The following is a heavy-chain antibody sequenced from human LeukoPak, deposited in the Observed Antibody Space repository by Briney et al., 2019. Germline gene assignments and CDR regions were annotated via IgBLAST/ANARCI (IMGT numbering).Heavy chain of an antibody. D-gene: IGHD3-16*01. CDR1: GFTFSSYS. CDR3: ARDGLLGGVPYYFSY. Sequence: GGSLRLSCAASGFTFSSYSMNWVRQAPGKGLEWVSSISSSSSYIYYADSVKGRFTISRDNAKNSLYLQMNSLRAEDTAVYYCARDGLLGGVPYYFSYWGQGTLVTVSS. J-gene: IGHJ4*02. V-gene: IGHV3-21*01. CDR2: ISSSSSYI.